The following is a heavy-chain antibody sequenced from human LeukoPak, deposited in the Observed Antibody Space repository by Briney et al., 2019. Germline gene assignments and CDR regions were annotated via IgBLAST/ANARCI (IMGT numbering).Heavy chain of an antibody. CDR1: GFTFSNYG. Sequence: GGSLRLSCAVSGFTFSNYGMHWVRQAPGKGLEGVAVISNDGRNKYYADSVKGRFTISRDNSKNTLYLQMNSLRAEDTAVYYCAKDLISGHDSPDYWGQGTLVTVSS. D-gene: IGHD5-12*01. J-gene: IGHJ4*02. CDR2: ISNDGRNK. CDR3: AKDLISGHDSPDY. V-gene: IGHV3-30*18.